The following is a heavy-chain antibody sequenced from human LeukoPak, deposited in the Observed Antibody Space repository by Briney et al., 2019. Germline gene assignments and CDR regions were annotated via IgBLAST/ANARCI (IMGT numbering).Heavy chain of an antibody. J-gene: IGHJ4*02. V-gene: IGHV1-2*02. CDR3: ARTVPIIRIAAAGTVDY. CDR1: GYTFTGYY. CDR2: INPNSGGT. D-gene: IGHD6-13*01. Sequence: ASVKVSCKASGYTFTGYYMHWVRQAPGQGLEWMGWINPNSGGTNYAQKFQGRVTMTRDTSISTAYMELSRLRSDDTAVYYCARTVPIIRIAAAGTVDYWGQGTLVTVSS.